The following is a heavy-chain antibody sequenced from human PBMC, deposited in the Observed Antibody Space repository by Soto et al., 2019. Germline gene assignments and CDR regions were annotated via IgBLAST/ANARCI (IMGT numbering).Heavy chain of an antibody. D-gene: IGHD3-22*01. Sequence: GESLKISCKGSGYSLTSYWLRWVRQIPGIGLEEMGRIDPSESYTNYSPSFQGHVTISADKSISTAYLQWSSLKASDTAMYYCARHMIVAATGTAFHTWGQAPMVTVSS. CDR2: IDPSESYT. J-gene: IGHJ3*02. CDR1: GYSLTSYW. V-gene: IGHV5-10-1*01. CDR3: ARHMIVAATGTAFHT.